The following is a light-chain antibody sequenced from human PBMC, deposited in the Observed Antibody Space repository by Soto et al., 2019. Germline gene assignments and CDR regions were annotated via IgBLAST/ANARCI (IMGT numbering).Light chain of an antibody. V-gene: IGKV1-5*03. J-gene: IGKJ1*01. CDR1: QSISNW. CDR2: KTS. Sequence: EIQMTKSPSTLSASVGDRVTITCRASQSISNWLAWYQQKPGKAPKILIYKTSSLESGVPSRFSGSGSGTEFTLTISSLQPDDFATYYCQQYNGYRWTFGQGTKVDIK. CDR3: QQYNGYRWT.